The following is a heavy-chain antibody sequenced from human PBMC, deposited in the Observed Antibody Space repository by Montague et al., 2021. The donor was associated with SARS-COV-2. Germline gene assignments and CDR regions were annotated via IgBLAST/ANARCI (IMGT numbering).Heavy chain of an antibody. CDR3: ARKGSGGSALAY. J-gene: IGHJ4*02. CDR2: IYHTAST. CDR1: GDSFSSDNW. Sequence: SETLSLTCVVSGDSFSSDNWWTCVRLPPGKGLEWVGEIYHTASTKYKPSLKSPVSMSVDKSGNQFSLWWTSVTATDTAICYCARKGSGGSALAYWGQGTLVTVSS. D-gene: IGHD1-26*01. V-gene: IGHV4-4*02.